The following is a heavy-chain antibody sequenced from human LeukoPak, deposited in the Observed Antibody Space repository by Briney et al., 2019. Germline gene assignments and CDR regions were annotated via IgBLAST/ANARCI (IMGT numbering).Heavy chain of an antibody. V-gene: IGHV3-11*04. CDR2: ISSSSSTI. CDR1: GFTFSDYY. D-gene: IGHD6-13*01. Sequence: GGSLRLSCAASGFTFSDYYMSWIRQAPGKGLEWVSYISSSSSTIHYADSVKGRFTISRDNAKNSLYLQMNSLRAEDTAVYYCARDLDDYYSSSWYFDAFDIWGQGTMVTVSS. CDR3: ARDLDDYYSSSWYFDAFDI. J-gene: IGHJ3*02.